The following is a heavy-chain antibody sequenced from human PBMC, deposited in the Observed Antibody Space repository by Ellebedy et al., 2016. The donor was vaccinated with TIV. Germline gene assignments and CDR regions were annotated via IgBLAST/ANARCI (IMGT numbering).Heavy chain of an antibody. D-gene: IGHD2-21*02. J-gene: IGHJ4*02. CDR3: AKDRTSGDGYWVFDS. CDR1: GFTFSPYA. Sequence: PGGSLRLSCAASGFTFSPYAMAWVRQAPGKGLEWVSGIVGRGAEKYADSVKGRFTISRDNSKRTVDLQMRSVRAEETAVYFCAKDRTSGDGYWVFDSWGQGTLVSVSS. CDR2: IVGRGA. V-gene: IGHV3-23*01.